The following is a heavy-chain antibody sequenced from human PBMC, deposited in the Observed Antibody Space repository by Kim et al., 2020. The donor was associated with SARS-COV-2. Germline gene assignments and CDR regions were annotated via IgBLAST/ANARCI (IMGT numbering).Heavy chain of an antibody. Sequence: ASVKVSCKASGYTFTSYDINWVRQATGQGLEWMGWMNPNSGNTGYAQKFQGRVTMTRNTSISTAYMELSSLRSEDTAVYYCATGYGSGSYLGTGIPYGMDVWGQGTTVTVSS. V-gene: IGHV1-8*01. J-gene: IGHJ6*02. CDR1: GYTFTSYD. CDR2: MNPNSGNT. CDR3: ATGYGSGSYLGTGIPYGMDV. D-gene: IGHD3-10*01.